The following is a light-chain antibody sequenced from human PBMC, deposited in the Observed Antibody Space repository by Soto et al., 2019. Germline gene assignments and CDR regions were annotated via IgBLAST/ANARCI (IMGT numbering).Light chain of an antibody. CDR3: QQYGGSPMYT. Sequence: EIVLTQSPGTLSLSPGERATLSCRASQRVSSSYLAWYQQKPGQAPRLIIHGASTRAAGIPDRFSGSGSGADFTLTITRLEPEDFAVYYWQQYGGSPMYTFGQGTKLEIK. V-gene: IGKV3-20*01. J-gene: IGKJ2*01. CDR2: GAS. CDR1: QRVSSSY.